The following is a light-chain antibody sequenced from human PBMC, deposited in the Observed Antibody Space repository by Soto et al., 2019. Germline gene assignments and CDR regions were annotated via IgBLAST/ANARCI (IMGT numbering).Light chain of an antibody. Sequence: QLTQSPSFLSAHVGDRVTITCRASQGISSYLAWYQQKPGKAPKLLIYAASTLQSGVPSRFSGSGSGTEFTLTISSLQSEDFATYYCQQDHNLWSFGRGTKVDIK. J-gene: IGKJ1*01. CDR1: QGISSY. CDR3: QQDHNLWS. V-gene: IGKV1-9*01. CDR2: AAS.